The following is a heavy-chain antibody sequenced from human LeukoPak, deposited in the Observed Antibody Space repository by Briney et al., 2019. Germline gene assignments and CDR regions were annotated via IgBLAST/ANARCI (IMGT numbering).Heavy chain of an antibody. Sequence: GGSLRLSCAASGFTFSSYSMNWVRQAPGKGLEWVSSISSSSSYIYYADSVKGRFTISRDNAKNSPYLQMNSLRAEDTAVYYCARAASGYDYPYYFDYWGQGTLVTVSS. D-gene: IGHD5-12*01. CDR1: GFTFSSYS. V-gene: IGHV3-21*01. J-gene: IGHJ4*02. CDR3: ARAASGYDYPYYFDY. CDR2: ISSSSSYI.